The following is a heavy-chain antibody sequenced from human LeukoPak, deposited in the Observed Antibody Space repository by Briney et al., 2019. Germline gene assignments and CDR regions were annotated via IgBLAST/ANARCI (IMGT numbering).Heavy chain of an antibody. V-gene: IGHV1-18*01. CDR1: GYTFTSYG. Sequence: ASVKVSCKASGYTFTSYGISWVRQAPGQGLEWMGWISAYNGNTNYAQKFQGRVTITADESMSTAYMELSSLRSEDTAVYYCARVVYGGNSRHLDFDYWGQGTLVTVSS. CDR3: ARVVYGGNSRHLDFDY. J-gene: IGHJ4*02. D-gene: IGHD4-23*01. CDR2: ISAYNGNT.